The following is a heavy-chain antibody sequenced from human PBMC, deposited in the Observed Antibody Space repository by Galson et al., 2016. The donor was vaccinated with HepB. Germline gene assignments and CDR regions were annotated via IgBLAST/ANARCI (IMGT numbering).Heavy chain of an antibody. CDR1: GFTFNTYS. CDR3: ARNLYSGADYSVDY. Sequence: SLRLSCAASGFTFNTYSMNWVRQAPGKGLEWVSSITSSSSYIYYTDSVKGRFTISRDNAKNSLYLQMNSLRAEDTALYYCARNLYSGADYSVDYWGQGTLVTVSS. J-gene: IGHJ4*02. V-gene: IGHV3-21*01. CDR2: ITSSSSYI. D-gene: IGHD4-11*01.